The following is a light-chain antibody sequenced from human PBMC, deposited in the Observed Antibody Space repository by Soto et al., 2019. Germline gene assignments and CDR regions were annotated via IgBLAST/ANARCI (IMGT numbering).Light chain of an antibody. CDR3: QQYGTSPFT. CDR2: GAS. V-gene: IGKV3-20*01. J-gene: IGKJ3*01. Sequence: EIVLTQSPGTLSLSPGERASLSCRASQSVSSRYLAWYQQKPGQALRLLIYGASSRAAGIPDRFRGSGSATGFTLTIAGLEHDDFAIYYCQQYGTSPFTFGPGTKVDVK. CDR1: QSVSSRY.